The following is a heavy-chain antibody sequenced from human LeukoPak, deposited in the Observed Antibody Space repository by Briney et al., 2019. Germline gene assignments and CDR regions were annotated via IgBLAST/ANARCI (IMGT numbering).Heavy chain of an antibody. V-gene: IGHV5-51*01. CDR1: GYSFTSYW. CDR2: IYPGDSDT. J-gene: IGHJ6*03. D-gene: IGHD5-18*01. Sequence: GESLKISCKGSGYSFTSYWIGWVRQMPGKGLEWMGIIYPGDSDTRYSPSFQGQVTISADKSISTAYLQWSSLKASDTAMYYCARRSGSYGYREYYYYYYMVVWGKGTTVTVSS. CDR3: ARRSGSYGYREYYYYYYMVV.